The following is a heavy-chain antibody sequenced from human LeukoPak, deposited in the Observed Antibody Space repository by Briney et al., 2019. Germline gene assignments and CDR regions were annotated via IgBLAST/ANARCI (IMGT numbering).Heavy chain of an antibody. CDR2: INHSGST. CDR3: ASAPAVVVVAATYARWFDY. Sequence: SETLSLTCAVYGGSFSGYYWSWIRQPPGKGLEWIGEINHSGSTNYNPSLKSRVTISVDTSKDQFSLKLSSVTAADTAVYYCASAPAVVVVAATYARWFDYWGQGTLVTVSS. V-gene: IGHV4-34*01. CDR1: GGSFSGYY. J-gene: IGHJ4*02. D-gene: IGHD2-15*01.